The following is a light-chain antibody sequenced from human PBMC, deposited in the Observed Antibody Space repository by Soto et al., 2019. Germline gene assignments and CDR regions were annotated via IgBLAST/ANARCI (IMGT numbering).Light chain of an antibody. CDR2: KAS. CDR1: QSISSW. V-gene: IGKV1-5*03. J-gene: IGKJ1*01. CDR3: QQYNSYSWT. Sequence: DIQLTPSPSTLSESVGDRVTITCRASQSISSWLAWYQQKPGKAPKLLIYKASSLESGVPSRFSGSGSGTEFTLTISSLQPDDFATYYCQQYNSYSWTLGQGTKVDIK.